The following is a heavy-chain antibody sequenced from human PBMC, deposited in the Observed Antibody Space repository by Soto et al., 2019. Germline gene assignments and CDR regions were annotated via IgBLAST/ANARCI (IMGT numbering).Heavy chain of an antibody. V-gene: IGHV1-69*01. CDR1: GGTFSSYA. CDR3: AREACSGGSCYLDY. Sequence: QVQLVQSGAEVTKPGSSVKDSCKASGGTFSSYAISWVRQAPGQGLEWMGGIIPRLGTANYAQKFKGRVTITADESTSTAYMELSSLRAEDTAVYYCAREACSGGSCYLDYWGQGTLVTVSS. CDR2: IIPRLGTA. D-gene: IGHD2-15*01. J-gene: IGHJ4*02.